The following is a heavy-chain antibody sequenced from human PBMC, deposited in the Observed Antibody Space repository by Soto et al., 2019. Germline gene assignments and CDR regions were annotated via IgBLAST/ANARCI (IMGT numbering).Heavy chain of an antibody. CDR2: TYYRSQFYH. Sequence: SQTLSLTCVVSGDSVSSSSGAWIWIRQSPSRGLEWLGRTYYRSQFYHDYAISVRGRISINPDTTRNQFSLQLNSVTPEDTAVYYCARDSQVGYCSSTSCAQNSYNWFDPWGQGTLVTVSS. D-gene: IGHD2-2*01. CDR1: GDSVSSSSGA. J-gene: IGHJ5*02. V-gene: IGHV6-1*01. CDR3: ARDSQVGYCSSTSCAQNSYNWFDP.